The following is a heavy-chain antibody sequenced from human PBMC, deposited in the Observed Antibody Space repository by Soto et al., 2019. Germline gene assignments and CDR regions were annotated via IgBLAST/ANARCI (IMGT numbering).Heavy chain of an antibody. CDR3: ARDGARIAVFGVVYYFDY. Sequence: ASVKVSCKASGYTFSSHAIHWLRQAPGQRLEWMGWINAGNGDTKYSQKFQGRVAITRDTSASSAYMALSTLRSEDTAVYYCARDGARIAVFGVVYYFDYWGQGTVVTVSS. V-gene: IGHV1-3*01. J-gene: IGHJ4*02. CDR2: INAGNGDT. CDR1: GYTFSSHA. D-gene: IGHD3-3*01.